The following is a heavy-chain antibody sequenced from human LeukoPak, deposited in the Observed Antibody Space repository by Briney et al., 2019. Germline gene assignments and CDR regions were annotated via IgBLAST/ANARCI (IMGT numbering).Heavy chain of an antibody. D-gene: IGHD2-2*01. CDR1: GGSISSGSYY. Sequence: SETLSLTCTVSGGSISSGSYYWSWIRQPAGKGLEWIGRIYTSGSTNYNPSLKSRVTISVDTSKNQFSLKLSSVTAADTAVYYCARVGGGYCSSTSCYYYFDYWGQGTLVTVSS. CDR3: ARVGGGYCSSTSCYYYFDY. CDR2: IYTSGST. J-gene: IGHJ4*02. V-gene: IGHV4-61*02.